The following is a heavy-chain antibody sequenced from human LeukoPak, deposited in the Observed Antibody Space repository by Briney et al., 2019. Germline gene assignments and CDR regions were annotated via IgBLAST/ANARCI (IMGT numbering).Heavy chain of an antibody. CDR1: GFTFSGHW. D-gene: IGHD1-14*01. V-gene: IGHV3-7*01. J-gene: IGHJ4*02. CDR3: TRDRSRAEDD. Sequence: GGSLTLSCAASGFTFSGHWMSWVRQAPGKGLEWVANINQGGSDKYYVDSVKGRFTISRDNANNLLYLQMNSLRGEDTAEYYCTRDRSRAEDDWGQGTLVTVSS. CDR2: INQGGSDK.